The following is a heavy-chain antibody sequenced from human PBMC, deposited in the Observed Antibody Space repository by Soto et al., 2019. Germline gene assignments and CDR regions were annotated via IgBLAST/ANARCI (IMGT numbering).Heavy chain of an antibody. Sequence: PSETLSLTCTVSGGSISSYYWSWIRQPPGKGLEWIGYIYYSGSTNYNPSLKSRVTISVDTSKNQFSLKLSSVTAADTAVYYCARGGRLRYFDWSSDYWGQGTLVTVSS. J-gene: IGHJ4*02. V-gene: IGHV4-59*08. CDR1: GGSISSYY. D-gene: IGHD3-9*01. CDR3: ARGGRLRYFDWSSDY. CDR2: IYYSGST.